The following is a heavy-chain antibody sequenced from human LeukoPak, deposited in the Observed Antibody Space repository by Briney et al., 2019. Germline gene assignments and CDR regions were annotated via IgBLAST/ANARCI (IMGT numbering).Heavy chain of an antibody. J-gene: IGHJ4*02. CDR3: AKHYSNYYFDY. CDR2: ISSSSDYI. CDR1: GFTFSSYI. Sequence: PGGSLRLSCAASGFTFSSYIMNWVRQAPGKGLEWVSSISSSSDYIYYVDSVKGRFTISRDNAKKSLYLQMNSLRAEDTAVYYCAKHYSNYYFDYWGQGTLVTVSS. D-gene: IGHD4-11*01. V-gene: IGHV3-21*01.